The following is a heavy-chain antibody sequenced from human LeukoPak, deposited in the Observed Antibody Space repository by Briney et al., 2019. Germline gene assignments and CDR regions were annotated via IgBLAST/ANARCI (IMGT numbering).Heavy chain of an antibody. CDR1: GFTFDDYA. V-gene: IGHV3-9*03. J-gene: IGHJ6*03. CDR3: AKASGATSGYYMDV. Sequence: PGGSLRLSCAASGFTFDDYAMHWVRQAPGKGLEWVSGISWNSGSIGYADSVKGRFTISRDNAKNSLYLQMNSLRAEDMALYYCAKASGATSGYYMDVWGKGTTVTVPS. D-gene: IGHD1-26*01. CDR2: ISWNSGSI.